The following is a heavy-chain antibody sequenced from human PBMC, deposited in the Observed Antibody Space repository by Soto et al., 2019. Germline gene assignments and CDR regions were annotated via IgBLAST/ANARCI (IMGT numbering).Heavy chain of an antibody. J-gene: IGHJ4*02. D-gene: IGHD3-16*02. CDR2: ISYDGINE. Sequence: QVQLVESGGSVVQPGRSLRLSCESSGFTFTSYAMHWVRQAPGKGLEWVAVISYDGINEYYADSVKGRFTISRYNSKNTLFLQMSGLRVEDTAVYYCARDRLRLGELSLIGYFEYWGQGTLVTVSS. V-gene: IGHV3-30*15. CDR1: GFTFTSYA. CDR3: ARDRLRLGELSLIGYFEY.